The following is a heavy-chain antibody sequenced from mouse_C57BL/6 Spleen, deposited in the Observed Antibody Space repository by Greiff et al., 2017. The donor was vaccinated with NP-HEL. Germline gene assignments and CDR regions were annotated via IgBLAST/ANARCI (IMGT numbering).Heavy chain of an antibody. CDR1: GYTFTSYT. V-gene: IGHV1-4*01. D-gene: IGHD1-1*01. CDR2: INPSSGYT. Sequence: VQLQQSGAELARPGASVKMSCKASGYTFTSYTMHWVKQRPGQGLEWIGYINPSSGYTKYNQKFKDKATLTADKYSSTAYMQLSSLTSEDSAVYYCARALITTVVAFYAMDYWGQGTSVTVSS. J-gene: IGHJ4*01. CDR3: ARALITTVVAFYAMDY.